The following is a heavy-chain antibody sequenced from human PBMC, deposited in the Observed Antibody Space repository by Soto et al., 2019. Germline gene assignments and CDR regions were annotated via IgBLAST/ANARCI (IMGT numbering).Heavy chain of an antibody. D-gene: IGHD3-10*01. CDR1: GGSISSSSHY. CDR3: ARQSEYYYASGRAAPLYGMDV. J-gene: IGHJ6*02. CDR2: IYYSGDT. Sequence: SETLSLTCTVSGGSISSSSHYWVWIRQPPGKGLEWIGSIYYSGDTYYNPSLKSRVTISVDTSKNQFSVKLNSVTAADTAVYYCARQSEYYYASGRAAPLYGMDVWGQGTTVTVSS. V-gene: IGHV4-39*01.